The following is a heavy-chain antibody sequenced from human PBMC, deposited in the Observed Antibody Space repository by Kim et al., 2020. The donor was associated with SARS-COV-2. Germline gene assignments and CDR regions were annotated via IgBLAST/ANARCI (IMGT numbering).Heavy chain of an antibody. Sequence: GESLKISCKGSGYSFTSYWIGWVRQMPGKGLEWMGIIYPGDSDTRYSPSFQGQVTISADKSISTAYLQWSSLKASDTAMYYCARSRATVVTDPPEYYFDYWGQGTLVTVSS. CDR1: GYSFTSYW. CDR3: ARSRATVVTDPPEYYFDY. D-gene: IGHD4-17*01. V-gene: IGHV5-51*01. J-gene: IGHJ4*02. CDR2: IYPGDSDT.